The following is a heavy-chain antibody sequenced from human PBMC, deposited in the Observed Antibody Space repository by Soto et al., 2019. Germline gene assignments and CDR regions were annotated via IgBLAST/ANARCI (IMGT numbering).Heavy chain of an antibody. CDR1: GHTLTELS. CDR3: AAGGTRWLHSPFDY. D-gene: IGHD1-1*01. J-gene: IGHJ4*02. CDR2: FDPEDGET. Sequence: QVQLVQSGAEVRKPGASVKVSCKVSGHTLTELSMHWVRQAPGKGLEWMGGFDPEDGETISAQKFQGRVTVTEDTPTDSTYLELSSLRSEDTAVYYCAAGGTRWLHSPFDYWGQGTLVTISS. V-gene: IGHV1-24*01.